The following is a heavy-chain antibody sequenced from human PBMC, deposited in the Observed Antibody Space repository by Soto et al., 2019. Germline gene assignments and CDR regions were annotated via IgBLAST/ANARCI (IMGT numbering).Heavy chain of an antibody. D-gene: IGHD3-10*01. CDR2: IYHSGST. J-gene: IGHJ4*02. CDR1: GGSISSSNW. V-gene: IGHV4-4*02. Sequence: PSETLSLTCAVSGGSISSSNWWSWVRQPPGKGLEWIGEIYHSGSTNYNPSLKSRFTISVDKSKNQFSLKLSSVTAADTAVYYCARGQYYGSGSQTFGYWGQGTLVTVSS. CDR3: ARGQYYGSGSQTFGY.